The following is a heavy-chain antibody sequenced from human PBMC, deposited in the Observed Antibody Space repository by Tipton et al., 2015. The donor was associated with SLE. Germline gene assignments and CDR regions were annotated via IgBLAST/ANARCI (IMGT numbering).Heavy chain of an antibody. J-gene: IGHJ6*02. Sequence: TLSLTCTVSGGSIRSHYWSWIRQPPGKGLEWIAYIYYSGSTNYNPSLKSRTTISVDISKNQFSLKLSSVTTADTAVYYCARQHYYHGMDVWGQGPPVTVSS. CDR3: ARQHYYHGMDV. CDR1: GGSIRSHY. D-gene: IGHD6-13*01. V-gene: IGHV4-59*11. CDR2: IYYSGST.